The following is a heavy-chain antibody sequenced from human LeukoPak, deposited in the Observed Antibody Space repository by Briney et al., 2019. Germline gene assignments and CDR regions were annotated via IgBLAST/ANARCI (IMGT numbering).Heavy chain of an antibody. CDR1: GYTFTGYY. Sequence: GASVKVSCKASGYTFTGYYMHWVRQAPGQGLEWMGWINPNSGGTNYAQKFQGRVTMTRDTSISTAYVELSRLRSDDTAVYYCARDLSDSGSYPDDAFDIWGQGTMVTVSS. CDR3: ARDLSDSGSYPDDAFDI. CDR2: INPNSGGT. D-gene: IGHD1-26*01. V-gene: IGHV1-2*02. J-gene: IGHJ3*02.